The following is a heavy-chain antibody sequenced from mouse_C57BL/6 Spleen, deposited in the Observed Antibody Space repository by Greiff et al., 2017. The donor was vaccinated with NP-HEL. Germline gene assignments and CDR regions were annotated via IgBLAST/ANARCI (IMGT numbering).Heavy chain of an antibody. Sequence: EVQLVESGPGLVKPSQSLSLTCSVTGCSITSGYYWNWIRQFPGNKLEWMGYISYDGSNNYNPSLKNRISITRDTSKNQFFLKLNSVTTEDTATYYCARSAYDYARFAYWGQGTLVTVSA. CDR1: GCSITSGYY. CDR3: ARSAYDYARFAY. CDR2: ISYDGSN. D-gene: IGHD2-4*01. J-gene: IGHJ3*01. V-gene: IGHV3-6*01.